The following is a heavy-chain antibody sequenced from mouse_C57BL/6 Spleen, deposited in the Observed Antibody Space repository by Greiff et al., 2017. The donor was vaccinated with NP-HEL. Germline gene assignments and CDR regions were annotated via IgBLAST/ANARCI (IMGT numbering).Heavy chain of an antibody. J-gene: IGHJ2*01. V-gene: IGHV1-20*01. CDR2: INPYNGDT. CDR3: GRITTVGGGAGCFDY. D-gene: IGHD1-1*01. Sequence: VQLKQSGPELVKPGDSVKISCKASGYSFTGYFMNWVMQSHGKSLEWIGRINPYNGDTFYNQKFKGKATLTVDTSSSTAHMELRSLTSEDSAVYYGGRITTVGGGAGCFDYWGQGTTLTVSS. CDR1: GYSFTGYF.